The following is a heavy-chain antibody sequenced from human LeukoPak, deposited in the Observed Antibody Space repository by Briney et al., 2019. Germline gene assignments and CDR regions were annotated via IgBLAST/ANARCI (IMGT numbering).Heavy chain of an antibody. D-gene: IGHD3-9*01. CDR2: ISGSGGST. CDR1: GFTFSSYA. CDR3: AKDLLIGYFKRSQKGICCFDY. V-gene: IGHV3-23*01. Sequence: GGSLRLSCAASGFTFSSYAMSWVRQAPGKGLEWVSAISGSGGSTYYADSVKGRFTISRDNSKNTLYLQMNSLRAEDTAVYYCAKDLLIGYFKRSQKGICCFDYWGQGTLVTVSS. J-gene: IGHJ4*02.